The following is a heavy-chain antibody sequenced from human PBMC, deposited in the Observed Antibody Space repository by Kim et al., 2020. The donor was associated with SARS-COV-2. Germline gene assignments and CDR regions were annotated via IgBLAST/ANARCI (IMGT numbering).Heavy chain of an antibody. CDR1: GYTFTSYA. Sequence: ASVKVSCKASGYTFTSYAMNWVRQAPGQGLEWMGWINTNTGNPTYAQGFTGRFVFSLDTSVSTAYLQISSLKAEDTAVYYCARDVCTGGVCYLWYFDLWGRGTLVTVSS. J-gene: IGHJ2*01. CDR2: INTNTGNP. V-gene: IGHV7-4-1*02. CDR3: ARDVCTGGVCYLWYFDL. D-gene: IGHD2-8*02.